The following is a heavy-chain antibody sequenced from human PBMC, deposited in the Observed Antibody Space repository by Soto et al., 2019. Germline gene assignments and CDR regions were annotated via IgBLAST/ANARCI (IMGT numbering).Heavy chain of an antibody. J-gene: IGHJ3*02. V-gene: IGHV1-3*01. CDR1: GYTFTTSA. CDR2: INVGNGNA. Sequence: ASVKVSCKASGYTFTTSAIHWVRQAPGQRLEWMGWINVGNGNAKYSQKFQGRVTITRDTSASAAYMELGSLRSEDTAVYYCARDPYTSGWHHDAFDIWGQGTLVTVSS. CDR3: ARDPYTSGWHHDAFDI. D-gene: IGHD6-19*01.